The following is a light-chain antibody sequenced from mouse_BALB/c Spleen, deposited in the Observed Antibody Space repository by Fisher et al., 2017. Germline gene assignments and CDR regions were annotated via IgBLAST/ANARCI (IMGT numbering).Light chain of an antibody. CDR1: SSVSSSY. Sequence: DIVLTQTPAIMSASPGEKVTMTCTASSSVSSSYLHWYQQKPGSSPKLWIYSISNLASGVPARFSGSGSGTSYSLTISSVEAEDAATYYCQQYSGYPLTFGAGTKLELK. J-gene: IGKJ5*01. CDR2: SIS. V-gene: IGKV4-57-1*01. CDR3: QQYSGYPLT.